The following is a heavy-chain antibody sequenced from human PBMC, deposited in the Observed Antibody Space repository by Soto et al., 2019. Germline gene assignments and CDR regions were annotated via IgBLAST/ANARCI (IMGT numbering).Heavy chain of an antibody. V-gene: IGHV1-2*04. D-gene: IGHD2-8*01. CDR3: ARGDSTDCSNGVCSFFYNHDMDV. J-gene: IGHJ6*02. CDR1: GDSFTDYH. Sequence: ASVKVSCKASGDSFTDYHIHCVRRAPGQVLEWLGRINPKSGGTSTAQKFQGWVTMTTDTSISTASMELTRLTSDDTAIYYCARGDSTDCSNGVCSFFYNHDMDVWGQGTTVTVSS. CDR2: INPKSGGT.